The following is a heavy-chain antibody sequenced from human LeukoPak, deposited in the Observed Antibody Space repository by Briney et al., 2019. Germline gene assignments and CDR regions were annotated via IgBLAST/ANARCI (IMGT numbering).Heavy chain of an antibody. Sequence: PGGSLRLSCVTSGFTFSSYTMHWVRQAPGKGLEWISHISSSSNTIYYTDSVKGRFTISRDNAKNSLYLQMNSLRAEDTAVYYCARARGDGYNFDYWGQGTLVTVSS. D-gene: IGHD5-24*01. CDR3: ARARGDGYNFDY. CDR2: ISSSSNTI. CDR1: GFTFSSYT. J-gene: IGHJ4*02. V-gene: IGHV3-48*04.